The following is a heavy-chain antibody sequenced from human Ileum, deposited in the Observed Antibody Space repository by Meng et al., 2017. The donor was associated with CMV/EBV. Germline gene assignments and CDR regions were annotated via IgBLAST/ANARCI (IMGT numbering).Heavy chain of an antibody. CDR2: INPNSGDT. J-gene: IGHJ4*02. D-gene: IGHD6-19*01. V-gene: IGHV1-2*02. CDR3: ARRAVLGPLPYLDQ. CDR1: GYPVTGHY. Sequence: VHSGAEGKRPGSPVKVSCKASGYPVTGHYMHWVRQAPGQGLEWMGWINPNSGDTNYAQNFQGRVTMTRDTSISTAYMELTSLRSDDTAVYYCARRAVLGPLPYLDQWGQGTLVTVSS.